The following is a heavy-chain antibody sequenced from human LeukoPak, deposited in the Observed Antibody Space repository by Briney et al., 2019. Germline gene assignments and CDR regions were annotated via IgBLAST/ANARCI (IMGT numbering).Heavy chain of an antibody. Sequence: PGRSLRLSCAASGFTFDDYAMHWVRQAPGKGLEWVSGISWNSGSIGYADSVKGRFTISRDNAEKSVFLQMDGLRAEDTAVYYCVRESDFWSGPGIGRPLGVWGNGTTVTVSS. CDR3: VRESDFWSGPGIGRPLGV. CDR1: GFTFDDYA. CDR2: ISWNSGSI. J-gene: IGHJ6*04. D-gene: IGHD3-3*01. V-gene: IGHV3-9*01.